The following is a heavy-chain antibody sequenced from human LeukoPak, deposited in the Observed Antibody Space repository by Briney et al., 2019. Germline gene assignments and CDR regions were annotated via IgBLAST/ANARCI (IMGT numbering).Heavy chain of an antibody. CDR1: GFPFNGYT. Sequence: PGGSLRLSCAASGFPFNGYTMSWVRQAPGKGLEWVSGISNSGDTTYYADSVEGRFTISRDNSKKTLYLQMNSLRAEDTAVYYCAKPVHGSGSPVYWGQGTLVTVSS. J-gene: IGHJ4*02. CDR3: AKPVHGSGSPVY. CDR2: ISNSGDTT. V-gene: IGHV3-23*01. D-gene: IGHD3-10*01.